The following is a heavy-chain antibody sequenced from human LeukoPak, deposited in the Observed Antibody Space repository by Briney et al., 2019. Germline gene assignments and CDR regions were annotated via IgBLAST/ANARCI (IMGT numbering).Heavy chain of an antibody. J-gene: IGHJ4*02. CDR2: IYTSGST. D-gene: IGHD5-18*01. V-gene: IGHV4-61*02. Sequence: SETLSLTCTVSGGSISSGSYYWSWIRQPAGEGLEWIGRIYTSGSTNHNPSLKSRVTISVDTSKNQFSLKLSSVTAADTAVYYCASSGYSYGYYFDYWGQGTLVTVSS. CDR3: ASSGYSYGYYFDY. CDR1: GGSISSGSYY.